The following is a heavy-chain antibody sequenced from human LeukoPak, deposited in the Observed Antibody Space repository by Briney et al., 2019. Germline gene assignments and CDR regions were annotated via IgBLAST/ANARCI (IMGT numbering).Heavy chain of an antibody. CDR1: GGTFSSYA. CDR3: ANSLNYYGSGSLVY. V-gene: IGHV1-69*06. D-gene: IGHD3-10*01. Sequence: SVKVSCKASGGTFSSYAISWVRQAPGRGLEWMGGIIPIFGTENSAQKFQGRVTITADKSTSTAYMELSSLRSEDTAVYYCANSLNYYGSGSLVYWGQGTLVTVSS. J-gene: IGHJ4*02. CDR2: IIPIFGTE.